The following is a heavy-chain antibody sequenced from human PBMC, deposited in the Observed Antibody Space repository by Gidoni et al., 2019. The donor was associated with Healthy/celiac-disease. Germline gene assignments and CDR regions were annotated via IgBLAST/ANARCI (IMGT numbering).Heavy chain of an antibody. J-gene: IGHJ4*02. D-gene: IGHD2-21*02. CDR3: TRDDSGGNSGVDY. V-gene: IGHV3-49*05. CDR2: IRSKAYGGTT. Sequence: EVQLVESGGGLVKPGRSLRLSCTASGFTFGDYAMSWFRQAPGKGLEWVGFIRSKAYGGTTEYAASVKGRFTISRDDSKSIAYLQMNSLKTEDTAVYYCTRDDSGGNSGVDYWGQGTLVTVSS. CDR1: GFTFGDYA.